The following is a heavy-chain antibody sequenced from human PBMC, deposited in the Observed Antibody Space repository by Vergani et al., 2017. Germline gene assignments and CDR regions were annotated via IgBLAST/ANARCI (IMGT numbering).Heavy chain of an antibody. Sequence: EVQLVQSGAEVKTPGESLKISCKGSGYSFTSYRIGWVRQMPGKGLEWLGFIYPGDSDTRYSPSLQGLVTISADKPLSTAYLQWSSLKASDTAMYYCAGRRDGYYGAFDYWGQGTLVTVSS. D-gene: IGHD4/OR15-4a*01. V-gene: IGHV5-51*01. J-gene: IGHJ4*02. CDR2: IYPGDSDT. CDR1: GYSFTSYR. CDR3: AGRRDGYYGAFDY.